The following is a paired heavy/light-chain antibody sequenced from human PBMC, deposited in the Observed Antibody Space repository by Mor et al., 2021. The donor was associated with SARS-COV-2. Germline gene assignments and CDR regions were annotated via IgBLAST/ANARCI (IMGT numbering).Heavy chain of an antibody. CDR1: DGSISSSGYY. J-gene: IGHJ3*02. CDR3: ARDQDPSGLIYAFDI. CDR2: IFHTGST. Sequence: QVRLQESGPGLVQPSQTLSLTCTVSDGSISSSGYYWSWVRQRPGRGLEWIGYIFHTGSTFYNPSLKSRLSMSVDRSKNEFSLKLTSVTAADTAAYYCARDQDPSGLIYAFDIWSPGTMVTVSS. V-gene: IGHV4-31*03. D-gene: IGHD5-12*01.
Light chain of an antibody. V-gene: IGLV2-23*02. CDR1: SRDVGGYRL. J-gene: IGLJ2*01. CDR2: EVS. CDR3: CSYLGGGTFNVL. Sequence: QTALTQPASVSGSPGQSLTISCSGTSRDVGGYRLVSWYHQRPGKAPQLLIYEVSKRPSGVSSRFSASKSGNTASLTISGLQAEDEGDYYCCSYLGGGTFNVLFGGGTKVTVL.